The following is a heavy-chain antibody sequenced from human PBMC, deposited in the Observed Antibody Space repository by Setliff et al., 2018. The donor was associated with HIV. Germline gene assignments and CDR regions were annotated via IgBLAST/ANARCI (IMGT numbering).Heavy chain of an antibody. CDR1: GDTFTGHA. J-gene: IGHJ4*02. D-gene: IGHD6-6*01. V-gene: IGHV1-69*05. Sequence: SVKVSCKISGDTFTGHAIVWVRQAPGQGLEWMGGIIPITGTIHFAQKFQDRITVTKDESTGTVYVELSSLRAEDTAVYYCARVGYSSSIARDYWGQGTLVTVSS. CDR3: ARVGYSSSIARDY. CDR2: IIPITGTI.